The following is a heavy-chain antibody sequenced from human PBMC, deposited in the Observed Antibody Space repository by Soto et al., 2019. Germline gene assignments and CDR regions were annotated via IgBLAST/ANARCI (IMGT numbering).Heavy chain of an antibody. Sequence: SVKVSCKASGGTFSSYAISWVRQAPGQGLEWMGGIIPIFGTANYAQKFQGRVTITADESTSTAYMELSSLRSEDTAVYYCARDWREMATIKDYYGMDVWGQGTTVTVSS. CDR2: IIPIFGTA. V-gene: IGHV1-69*13. CDR3: ARDWREMATIKDYYGMDV. D-gene: IGHD5-12*01. CDR1: GGTFSSYA. J-gene: IGHJ6*02.